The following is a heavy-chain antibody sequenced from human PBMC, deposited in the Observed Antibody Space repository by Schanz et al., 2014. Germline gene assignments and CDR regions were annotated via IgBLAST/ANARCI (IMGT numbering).Heavy chain of an antibody. Sequence: EVQLVESGGGLVQPGGSLRLSCAASGFTFSTYAMTWVRQAPGKGLEWVSSISIRGGNTYYTDSVKGRFTISRDNSKNTLELQMSSLRADDTAVYYCVKEGTVVSGSRRDYWGQGALVTVSS. V-gene: IGHV3-23*04. CDR2: ISIRGGNT. D-gene: IGHD3-10*01. CDR3: VKEGTVVSGSRRDY. CDR1: GFTFSTYA. J-gene: IGHJ4*02.